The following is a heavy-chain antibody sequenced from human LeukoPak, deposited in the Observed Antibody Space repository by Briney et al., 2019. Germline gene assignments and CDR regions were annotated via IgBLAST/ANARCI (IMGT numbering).Heavy chain of an antibody. CDR3: AKSATVSPDYWYFDL. CDR1: GFTFSSYA. V-gene: IGHV3-30*18. CDR2: FSYDGRDN. J-gene: IGHJ2*01. D-gene: IGHD4-11*01. Sequence: PGGSLRLSCAASGFTFSSYAMHWVRQAPGKGLGWIGVFSYDGRDNYYADSVKGRFTISRDNSKNTLYLQMSSLRAEDTAVYYCAKSATVSPDYWYFDLWGRGTLVTVSS.